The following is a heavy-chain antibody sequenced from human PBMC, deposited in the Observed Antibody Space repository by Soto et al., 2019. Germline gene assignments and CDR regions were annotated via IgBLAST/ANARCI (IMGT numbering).Heavy chain of an antibody. D-gene: IGHD2-21*02. CDR3: AKRGDKGYYFDY. Sequence: EVQLLESGGGLVQPGESLRLACAASGFIFSDYGMSWVRQAPGKGLEWVSAISGSGGDTYYADSVKGRFTSSRDNSKNTLFLQIISLRAEVTAVYYCAKRGDKGYYFDYWGQGTLVTVSS. CDR2: ISGSGGDT. CDR1: GFIFSDYG. J-gene: IGHJ4*02. V-gene: IGHV3-23*01.